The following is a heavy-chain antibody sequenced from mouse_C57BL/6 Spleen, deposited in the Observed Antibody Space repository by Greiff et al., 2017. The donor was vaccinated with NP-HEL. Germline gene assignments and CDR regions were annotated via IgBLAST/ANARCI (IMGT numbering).Heavy chain of an antibody. Sequence: EVQLQQSGPELVKPGASVKISCKASGYTFTDYYMNWVKQSHGKSLEWIGDINPNNGGTSYNQKFKGKATLTVDKSSSTAYMELRSLTSEDSAVYYCAREGITWYFDVWGTGTTVTVSS. V-gene: IGHV1-26*01. CDR2: INPNNGGT. D-gene: IGHD2-4*01. J-gene: IGHJ1*03. CDR3: AREGITWYFDV. CDR1: GYTFTDYY.